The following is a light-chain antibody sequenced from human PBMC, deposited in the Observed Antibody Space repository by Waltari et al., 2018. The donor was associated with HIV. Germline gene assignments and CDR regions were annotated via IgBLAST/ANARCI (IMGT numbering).Light chain of an antibody. Sequence: QSVLTQPPSASGTPGQRVTISCSGSSSNIGSDTVNWYQQLPGTAPKLLIYSNNQRPSGVPDLFSGSKSGTSASLAISVLQSEDEADYYCAAWDDSLNVVFGGGTKLTVL. V-gene: IGLV1-44*01. J-gene: IGLJ2*01. CDR1: SSNIGSDT. CDR2: SNN. CDR3: AAWDDSLNVV.